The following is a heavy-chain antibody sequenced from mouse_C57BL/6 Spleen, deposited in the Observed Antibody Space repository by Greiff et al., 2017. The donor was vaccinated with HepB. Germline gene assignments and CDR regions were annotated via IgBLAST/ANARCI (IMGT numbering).Heavy chain of an antibody. CDR2: IDPSDSYT. J-gene: IGHJ4*01. CDR1: GYTFTSYW. D-gene: IGHD4-1*01. Sequence: QVQLKQPGAELVRPGTSVKLSCKASGYTFTSYWMHWVKQRPGQGLEWIGVIDPSDSYTNYNQKFKGKATLTVDTSSSTAYMQLSSLTSEDSAVYYCAKLGGNYYAMDYWGQGTSVTVSS. V-gene: IGHV1-59*01. CDR3: AKLGGNYYAMDY.